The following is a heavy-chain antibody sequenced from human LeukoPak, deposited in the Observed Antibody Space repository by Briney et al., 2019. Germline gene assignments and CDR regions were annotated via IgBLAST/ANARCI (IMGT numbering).Heavy chain of an antibody. CDR1: GFSFSGHW. V-gene: IGHV3-74*01. CDR3: ARGPNSNWSGLDF. CDR2: ISPTGSTT. J-gene: IGHJ4*02. D-gene: IGHD6-6*01. Sequence: EGSLRLSCTACGFSFSGHWMHWARQLPGKGLVWVSRISPTGSTTSYADSVKGRFTVSRDNAKNTLYLQVNNLRAEDTAVYYCARGPNSNWSGLDFWGQGTLLTVSS.